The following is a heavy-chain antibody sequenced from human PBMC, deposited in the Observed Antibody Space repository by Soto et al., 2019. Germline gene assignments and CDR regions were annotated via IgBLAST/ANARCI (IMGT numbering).Heavy chain of an antibody. CDR1: SGSISGSNW. D-gene: IGHD5-12*01. Sequence: RSGTPDRSCEGTSGSISGSNWWGCFRQPPGKGLEWIGEIYHSGSTNYNPSLKSRVTISVDKSKNQFSLKLSSVTAADTAVYFCARGPRKYSGYDYPRFDYWGQGTLVTVSS. CDR2: IYHSGST. V-gene: IGHV4-4*02. J-gene: IGHJ4*02. CDR3: ARGPRKYSGYDYPRFDY.